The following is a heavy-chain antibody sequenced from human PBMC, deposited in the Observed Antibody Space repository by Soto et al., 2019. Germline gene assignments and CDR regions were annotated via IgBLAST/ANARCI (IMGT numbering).Heavy chain of an antibody. CDR3: ARRPNYDFWSGTGRIYYYYGMDV. CDR2: INPSGGST. D-gene: IGHD3-3*01. CDR1: GYTFTSYA. Sequence: ASVKVSCKASGYTFTSYAMHWVRQAPGQGLEWMGIINPSGGSTSYAQKFQGRVTMTRDTSTSTVYMELSSLRSEDTAVYYCARRPNYDFWSGTGRIYYYYGMDVWGQGTTVTVSS. J-gene: IGHJ6*02. V-gene: IGHV1-46*01.